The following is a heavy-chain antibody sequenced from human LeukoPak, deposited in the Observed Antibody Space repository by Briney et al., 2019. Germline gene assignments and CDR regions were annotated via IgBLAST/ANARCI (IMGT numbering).Heavy chain of an antibody. D-gene: IGHD3-22*01. CDR2: IGSLGCRT. J-gene: IGHJ6*02. CDR3: AKGVSLKHYDSSSWYYAMDV. CDR1: GFTVRSYA. V-gene: IGHV3-23*01. Sequence: GGSLRLSCAASGFTVRSYAMGWVRQAPGQGLERVSAIGSLGCRTYYADSVKGRFTISRDNSKNTLFLQVNSLGAEDTAVYYCAKGVSLKHYDSSSWYYAMDVWGQGTTVTVSS.